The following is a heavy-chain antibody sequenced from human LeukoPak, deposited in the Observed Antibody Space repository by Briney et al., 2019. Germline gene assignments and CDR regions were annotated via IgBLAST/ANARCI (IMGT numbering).Heavy chain of an antibody. D-gene: IGHD6-6*01. CDR1: GGSISSYY. Sequence: SETLSLTCTVSGGSISSYYWSWIRQPPGKGLGWIGYIYYSGRTNYNPSLKSRVTISVDTSKNQFSLKLSSVTAADTAVYYCARERSSSQNYYYYMDVWGKGTTVTVSS. V-gene: IGHV4-59*01. CDR3: ARERSSSQNYYYYMDV. J-gene: IGHJ6*03. CDR2: IYYSGRT.